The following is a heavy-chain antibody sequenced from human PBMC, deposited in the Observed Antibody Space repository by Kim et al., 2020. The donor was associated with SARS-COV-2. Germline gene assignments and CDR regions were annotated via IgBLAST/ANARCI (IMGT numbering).Heavy chain of an antibody. V-gene: IGHV3-23*01. J-gene: IGHJ4*02. CDR3: AKDHPSSGWPTFDY. D-gene: IGHD6-19*01. Sequence: YGVSVRGRFIVYRDNTKITLSLQMTSLRAEDTALYYCAKDHPSSGWPTFDYWGQGTQVTVSS.